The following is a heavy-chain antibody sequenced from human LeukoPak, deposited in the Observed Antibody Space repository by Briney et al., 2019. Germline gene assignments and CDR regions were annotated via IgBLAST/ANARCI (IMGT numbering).Heavy chain of an antibody. V-gene: IGHV3-21*04. J-gene: IGHJ4*02. CDR3: AKDSIVVVPAAEFDY. CDR2: ISSSSSYI. Sequence: GGSLRLSCAASGFTFSSYSMNWVRQAPGKGLEWVSSISSSSSYIYYADSVKGRFTISRDNAKNSLYLQMISLRAEDTAVYYCAKDSIVVVPAAEFDYWGQGTLVTVSS. CDR1: GFTFSSYS. D-gene: IGHD2-2*01.